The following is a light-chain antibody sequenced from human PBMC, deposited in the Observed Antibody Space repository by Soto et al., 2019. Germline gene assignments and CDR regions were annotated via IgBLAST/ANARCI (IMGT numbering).Light chain of an antibody. CDR1: SSDVGAYDY. V-gene: IGLV2-8*01. CDR3: SSSAGSNNFPYV. Sequence: QSALTRPPSASGSPGQSVTISCTGTSSDVGAYDYVSWYQQHPGKAPKLMIYEINKRPSGVPDRFSGSKSGNTASLTVSGLQAEDQADYYCSSSAGSNNFPYVFGTGTKVTAL. CDR2: EIN. J-gene: IGLJ1*01.